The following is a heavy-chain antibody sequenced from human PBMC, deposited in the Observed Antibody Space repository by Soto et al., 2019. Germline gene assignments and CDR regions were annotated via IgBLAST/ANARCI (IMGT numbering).Heavy chain of an antibody. CDR2: IWYDGSNK. Sequence: QVQLVESGGGVVQPGRSLRLSCAASGFTFSSYGMHWVRQAPGKGLEWVAVIWYDGSNKYYADSVKGRFTISRDNSKNTLYLQMNSLRAEDTAVYYCARDETAVAPHYYYGMDVWGQGTTVTVSS. D-gene: IGHD6-19*01. CDR1: GFTFSSYG. CDR3: ARDETAVAPHYYYGMDV. V-gene: IGHV3-33*01. J-gene: IGHJ6*02.